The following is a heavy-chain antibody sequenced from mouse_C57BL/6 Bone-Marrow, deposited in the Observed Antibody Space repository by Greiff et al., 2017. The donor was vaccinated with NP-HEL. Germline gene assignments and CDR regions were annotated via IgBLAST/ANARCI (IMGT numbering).Heavy chain of an antibody. CDR2: INPSSGYT. D-gene: IGHD2-5*01. Sequence: QVQLQQSGAELARPGASVKMSCKASGYTFTSYTMHWVKQRPGQGLEWIGYINPSSGYTKYNQKFKDKATLTADKSSSTAYMQLSSLTSEDSAVYYCARRGYSNYVFYYFDYWGQGTTLTVSS. CDR1: GYTFTSYT. V-gene: IGHV1-4*01. J-gene: IGHJ2*01. CDR3: ARRGYSNYVFYYFDY.